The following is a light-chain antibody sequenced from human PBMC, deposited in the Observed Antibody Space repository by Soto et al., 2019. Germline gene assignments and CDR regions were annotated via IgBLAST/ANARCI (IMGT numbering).Light chain of an antibody. CDR1: SSDVGGYNY. Sequence: QSALTQPASVSGSPGQSITISCTGTSSDVGGYNYVSWYQQHPGKAPKLMIYDVSNRPSGVSNRFSGSKSGNTASLTISGRQAEDEADYYCSSYTSSSTLEGVFGGGTKVTVL. J-gene: IGLJ3*02. CDR2: DVS. V-gene: IGLV2-14*01. CDR3: SSYTSSSTLEGV.